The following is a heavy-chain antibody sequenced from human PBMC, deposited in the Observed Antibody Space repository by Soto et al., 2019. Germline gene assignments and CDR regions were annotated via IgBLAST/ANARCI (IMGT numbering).Heavy chain of an antibody. CDR3: ARERDSSGYYPPGKWFDP. CDR2: IYYSGST. CDR1: GGSISSGDYY. J-gene: IGHJ5*02. V-gene: IGHV4-30-4*01. Sequence: SETLSLTCTVSGGSISSGDYYWSWIRQPPGKGLEWIGYIYYSGSTYYNPSLKSRVTISVDTSKNQFSLKLSSVTAADTAVYYCARERDSSGYYPPGKWFDPWGQGTLVTVSS. D-gene: IGHD3-22*01.